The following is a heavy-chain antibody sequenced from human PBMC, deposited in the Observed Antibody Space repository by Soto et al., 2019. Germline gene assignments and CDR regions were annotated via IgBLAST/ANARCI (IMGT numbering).Heavy chain of an antibody. Sequence: PSETLSLTSAVYGGSLSGYYWSWIRQSPGKGLEWIGEINHSGSTNYNPSLKSRVTISVDTSKNQFSLKLSSVTAADTAVYYCARGGRGFLWSGDPSAFDIWGQGTLVTVSS. CDR3: ARGGRGFLWSGDPSAFDI. CDR2: INHSGST. D-gene: IGHD3-3*01. V-gene: IGHV4-34*01. J-gene: IGHJ3*02. CDR1: GGSLSGYY.